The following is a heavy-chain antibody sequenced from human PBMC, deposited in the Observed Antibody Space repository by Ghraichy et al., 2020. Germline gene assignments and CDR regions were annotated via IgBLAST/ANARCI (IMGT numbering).Heavy chain of an antibody. CDR2: IKQDGSEK. V-gene: IGHV3-7*01. Sequence: GESLNISCAASGFTFSSYWMSWVRQAPGKGLEWVANIKQDGSEKYYMDSVKGRFTISRDNAKNSLYLQMNSLRAEDTAVYYCARDVRGYSGYVWYFDYWGQGTLVTVSS. D-gene: IGHD5-12*01. J-gene: IGHJ4*02. CDR3: ARDVRGYSGYVWYFDY. CDR1: GFTFSSYW.